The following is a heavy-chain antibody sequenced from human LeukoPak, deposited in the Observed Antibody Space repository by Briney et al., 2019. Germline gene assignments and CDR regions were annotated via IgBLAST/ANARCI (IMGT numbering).Heavy chain of an antibody. V-gene: IGHV3-30*18. CDR1: AFTFSSYG. J-gene: IGHJ4*02. CDR2: ISYDGSNK. D-gene: IGHD3-22*01. Sequence: PGRSLTLSCAASAFTFSSYGMHGVRQAPAKGLEWVAVISYDGSNKYYGDSVKGRFTISRDNSKNTLFLQMNSLRAEDTAVYYCAKGGTYYYDTSSAYDWSDYFHYWGQGTLVTVSS. CDR3: AKGGTYYYDTSSAYDWSDYFHY.